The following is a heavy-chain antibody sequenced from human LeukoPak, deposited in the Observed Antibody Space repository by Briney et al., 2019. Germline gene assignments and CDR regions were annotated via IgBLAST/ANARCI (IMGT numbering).Heavy chain of an antibody. CDR1: GYTFNTYY. CDR2: INPGGGDT. V-gene: IGHV1-46*02. D-gene: IGHD1-1*01. J-gene: IGHJ4*02. Sequence: EASVKVSCKASGYTFNTYYIHWVRQAPGQGLEWMGLINPGGGDTSYAQNLQGRVTMTRDTSTSTVYMEVSSLISEDTAVYYCARGPRGQRFDYWGQGTLVTVSS. CDR3: ARGPRGQRFDY.